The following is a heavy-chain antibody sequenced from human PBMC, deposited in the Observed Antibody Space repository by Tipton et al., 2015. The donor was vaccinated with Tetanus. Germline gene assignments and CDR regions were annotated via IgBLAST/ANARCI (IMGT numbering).Heavy chain of an antibody. V-gene: IGHV4-34*01. D-gene: IGHD2-21*02. CDR3: ARSACSGGSCYDIVVVTAIPDY. CDR1: GGSFSGYY. Sequence: TLSLTCAVYGGSFSGYYWSWIRQPPGKGLEWIGEINHSGSTNYNPSLKSRVTISVDTSKNQFSLKLSSVTAADTAVYYCARSACSGGSCYDIVVVTAIPDYWGQGTLFTVSS. J-gene: IGHJ4*02. CDR2: INHSGST.